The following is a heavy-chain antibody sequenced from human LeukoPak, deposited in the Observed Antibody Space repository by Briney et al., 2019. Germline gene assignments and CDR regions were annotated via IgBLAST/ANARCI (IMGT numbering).Heavy chain of an antibody. CDR3: ARERSGYYFD. J-gene: IGHJ4*02. V-gene: IGHV4-59*01. D-gene: IGHD3-22*01. Sequence: SETLSLTCTVSGGSISSYYWSWIRQPPRKGLEWIGYIYYSGSTNYNPSLKSRVTISVDTSKNQFSLKLSSVTAADPAVYYCARERSGYYFDWGQGTLVTVSS. CDR2: IYYSGST. CDR1: GGSISSYY.